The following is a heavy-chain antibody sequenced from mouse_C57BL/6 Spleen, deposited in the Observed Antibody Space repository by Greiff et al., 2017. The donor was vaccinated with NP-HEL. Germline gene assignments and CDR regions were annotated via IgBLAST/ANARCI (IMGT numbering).Heavy chain of an antibody. Sequence: QVQLQQPGAELVKPGASVKLSCKASGYTFTRSWMHWVKQRPGQGLEWLGMLHPNSGRPNYNEKFKSKATLTVDKSSSTAYMQLSSLTSEDSAVYYCARGGDTYAMDYWGQGTSVTVSS. J-gene: IGHJ4*01. CDR2: LHPNSGRP. CDR3: ARGGDTYAMDY. V-gene: IGHV1-64*01. CDR1: GYTFTRSW.